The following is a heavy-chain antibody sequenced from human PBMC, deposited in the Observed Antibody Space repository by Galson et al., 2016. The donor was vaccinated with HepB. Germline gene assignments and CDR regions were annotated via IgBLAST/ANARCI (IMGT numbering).Heavy chain of an antibody. CDR2: SLPLLGAT. CDR3: ARDWGLLGGVTQNWLDP. Sequence: SVKVSCKASGGPFKNYPFAWVRQAPGQGLEWMGYSLPLLGATNYAQKFQDRVTITADESTSTVYMELRSLRPDDTAVYYCARDWGLLGGVTQNWLDPWGQGTLVTVSS. D-gene: IGHD3-16*01. J-gene: IGHJ5*02. CDR1: GGPFKNYP. V-gene: IGHV1-69*11.